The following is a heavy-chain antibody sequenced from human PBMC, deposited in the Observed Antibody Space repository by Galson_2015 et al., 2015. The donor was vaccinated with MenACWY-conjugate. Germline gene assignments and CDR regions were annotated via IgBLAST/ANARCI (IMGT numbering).Heavy chain of an antibody. V-gene: IGHV5-51*01. CDR1: GYSFTNYW. CDR3: ARHPPGGRGLDV. Sequence: QSGAEVKKPGESLKISCKGSGYSFTNYWIGWVRQMPGKGLEWMGLFNPANSETRYSPSFQGQVTISADESISTAYLQWTSLKASDTAMYYCARHPPGGRGLDVWGRGTTVTASS. J-gene: IGHJ6*02. D-gene: IGHD1-26*01. CDR2: FNPANSET.